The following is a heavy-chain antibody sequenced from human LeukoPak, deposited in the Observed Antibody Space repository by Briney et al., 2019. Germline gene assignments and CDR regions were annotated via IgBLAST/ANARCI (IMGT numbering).Heavy chain of an antibody. CDR3: AREQLWTYYFDY. D-gene: IGHD5-18*01. Sequence: SETLSLTCAVYGGSFSGYYWSWIRQPPGKGLEWIGEINHSGSPNYNPSLKSRVTISVDTSKNQFSLKLSSVTAADTAVYYCAREQLWTYYFDYWGQGTLVTVSS. J-gene: IGHJ4*02. V-gene: IGHV4-34*01. CDR2: INHSGSP. CDR1: GGSFSGYY.